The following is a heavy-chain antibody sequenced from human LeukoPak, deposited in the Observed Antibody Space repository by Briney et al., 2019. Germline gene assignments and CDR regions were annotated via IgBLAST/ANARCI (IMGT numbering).Heavy chain of an antibody. CDR1: GGSIRSYY. CDR2: IYYSGST. V-gene: IGHV4-59*12. D-gene: IGHD3-10*01. CDR3: ARVRIYYGSGALGFDP. Sequence: SETLSLTCTVSGGSIRSYYWSWIRQPPGKGLEWIGYIYYSGSTNYNPSLKSRVTISVDTSKNQFSLKLSSVTAADTAVYYCARVRIYYGSGALGFDPWGQGTLVTVSS. J-gene: IGHJ5*02.